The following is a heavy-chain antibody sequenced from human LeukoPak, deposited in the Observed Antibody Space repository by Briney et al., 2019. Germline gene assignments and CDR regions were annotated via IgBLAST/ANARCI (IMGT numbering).Heavy chain of an antibody. J-gene: IGHJ4*02. V-gene: IGHV1-69*01. Sequence: SVKVSCKASGRTFSSYAISWVRQAPGQGLEWMGGIIPIFGTANYAQKFQGRVTITADESTSTAYMELSSLRSEDTAVYYCARGFLRVSTYYYDSSGYYFDYWGQGTLVTVSS. CDR1: GRTFSSYA. D-gene: IGHD3-22*01. CDR3: ARGFLRVSTYYYDSSGYYFDY. CDR2: IIPIFGTA.